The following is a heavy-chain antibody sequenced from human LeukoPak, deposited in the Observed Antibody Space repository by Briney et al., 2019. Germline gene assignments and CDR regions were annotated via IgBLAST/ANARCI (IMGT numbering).Heavy chain of an antibody. D-gene: IGHD3-10*01. CDR2: IYTSGST. V-gene: IGHV4-4*07. Sequence: PSDTLSLTCTVSGGSISSYYWSWIRQPAGKGLEWIGRIYTSGSTNYNPSLKSRVTMSVDTSKNQFSLKLSSVTAADTAVYYCARGDYYGSGSSPVYFDYWGQGTLVTVSS. CDR3: ARGDYYGSGSSPVYFDY. J-gene: IGHJ4*02. CDR1: GGSISSYY.